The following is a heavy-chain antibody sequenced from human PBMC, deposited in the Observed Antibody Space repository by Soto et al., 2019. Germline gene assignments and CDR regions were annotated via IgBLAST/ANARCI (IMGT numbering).Heavy chain of an antibody. CDR2: ISAYNGNT. Sequence: ASVKVSCKASGYTFSTYGISWERQAPGQGPEWMGWISAYNGNTNYAQKLQGRVTMTTDTSTSTAYMELKSLRADDTAVYYCARVMTVTKEVLGGYYYGMDVLGQGTAVTVSS. D-gene: IGHD3-16*01. CDR1: GYTFSTYG. V-gene: IGHV1-18*01. J-gene: IGHJ6*02. CDR3: ARVMTVTKEVLGGYYYGMDV.